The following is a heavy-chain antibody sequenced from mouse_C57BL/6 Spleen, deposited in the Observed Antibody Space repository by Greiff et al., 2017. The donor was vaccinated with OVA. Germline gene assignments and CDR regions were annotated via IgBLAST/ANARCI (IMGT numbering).Heavy chain of an antibody. CDR3: ARSLWGV. D-gene: IGHD6-1*01. Sequence: VQLQQSGPELVKPGASVKISCKASGYTFTDYYMNWVKQSHGKSLEWIGDINPNNGGTSYNQKFKGKATLTVDKSSSTAYMELRSLTSEDSAVYCCARSLWGVWGTGTTVTVSS. CDR1: GYTFTDYY. J-gene: IGHJ1*03. V-gene: IGHV1-26*01. CDR2: INPNNGGT.